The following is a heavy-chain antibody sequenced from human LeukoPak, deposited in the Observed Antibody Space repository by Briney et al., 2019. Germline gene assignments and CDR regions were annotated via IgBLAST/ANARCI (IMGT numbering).Heavy chain of an antibody. D-gene: IGHD3-3*01. CDR3: ARVPSITIFGVRYNWFDP. Sequence: PGGSLRLSCAASDFTVSRNYMSWVRQAPGKGLEWVSVIYSGGTTKYADSVKGRFSISRDNAQDSLFLQMNSLRVEDTAVYYCARVPSITIFGVRYNWFDPWGQGTLVTVSS. CDR1: DFTVSRNY. V-gene: IGHV3-53*01. CDR2: IYSGGTT. J-gene: IGHJ5*02.